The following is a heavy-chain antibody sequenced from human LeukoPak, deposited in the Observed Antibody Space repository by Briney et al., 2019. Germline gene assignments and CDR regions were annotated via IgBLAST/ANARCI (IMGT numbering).Heavy chain of an antibody. CDR1: GFTFSNYM. CDR2: IKSDGITI. J-gene: IGHJ6*02. Sequence: GGSLRLSCAASGFTFSNYMMHWVRQAPGKGLVWVSRIKSDGITITYADSVKGRFTISRDNAKNTLYLQMNSLRAEDTAVYYCARDAVDTANAVWGQGTTVTVS. CDR3: ARDAVDTANAV. V-gene: IGHV3-74*01. D-gene: IGHD5-18*01.